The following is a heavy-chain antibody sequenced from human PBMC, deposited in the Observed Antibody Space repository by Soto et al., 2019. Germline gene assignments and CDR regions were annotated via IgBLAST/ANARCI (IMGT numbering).Heavy chain of an antibody. Sequence: QVQLVESGGGVVQPGRSLRLSCAASGFTFSSYGMHWVRQAPGKGLEWVAVISYDGSNKYYADSVKGRFTISRDNSKNPLYLQMNSLRAEDTAVYYCAKDVNVLRYFDWSYYFDYWGQGTLVTVSS. CDR1: GFTFSSYG. V-gene: IGHV3-30*18. CDR3: AKDVNVLRYFDWSYYFDY. D-gene: IGHD3-9*01. J-gene: IGHJ4*02. CDR2: ISYDGSNK.